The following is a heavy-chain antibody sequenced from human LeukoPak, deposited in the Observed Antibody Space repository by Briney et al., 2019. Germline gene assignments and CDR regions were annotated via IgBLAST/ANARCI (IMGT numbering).Heavy chain of an antibody. V-gene: IGHV3-30*18. Sequence: PGRSLRLSCAASGFTFSNYGMHWVRQAPGKGLEWVALISFDESSEYYADSVKGRFSISRDNSKNTLYLQMNNARVDDTAVYYCAKEVGYGSPYFDYWGQGTLATVSS. CDR3: AKEVGYGSPYFDY. CDR1: GFTFSNYG. J-gene: IGHJ4*02. D-gene: IGHD5-12*01. CDR2: ISFDESSE.